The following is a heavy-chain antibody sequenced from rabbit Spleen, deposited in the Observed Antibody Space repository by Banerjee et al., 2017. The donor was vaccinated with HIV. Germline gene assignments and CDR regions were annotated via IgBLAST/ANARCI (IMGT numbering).Heavy chain of an antibody. V-gene: IGHV1S7*01. D-gene: IGHD4-2*01. CDR3: ATDIAGVGAFDL. Sequence: QLTETGGGLVQPGGSLTLSCKASGIDFTNYYITWVRQAPGKGLEWIGIIYPAKGSTDYASWVNGRFTISRDIDQNTLYLQLNSLTGADTATYFCATDIAGVGAFDLWGPGTLVTVS. CDR2: IYPAKGST. CDR1: GIDFTNYY. J-gene: IGHJ4*01.